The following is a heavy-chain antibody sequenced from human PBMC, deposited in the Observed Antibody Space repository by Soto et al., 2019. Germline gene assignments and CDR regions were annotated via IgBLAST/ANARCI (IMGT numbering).Heavy chain of an antibody. CDR2: IYYSGST. CDR3: ARDVAYCGGDCSDAFDI. V-gene: IGHV4-59*12. CDR1: GGSISSYY. Sequence: PSETLSLTCTVSGGSISSYYWSWIRQPPGKGLEWIGYIYYSGSTNYNPSLKSRVTISVDTSKNQFSRKLSSVTAADTAVYYCARDVAYCGGDCSDAFDIWGQGTMVTVSS. J-gene: IGHJ3*02. D-gene: IGHD2-21*02.